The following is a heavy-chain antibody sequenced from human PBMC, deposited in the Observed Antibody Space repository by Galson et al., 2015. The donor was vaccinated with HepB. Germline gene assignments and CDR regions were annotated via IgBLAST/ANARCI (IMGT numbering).Heavy chain of an antibody. J-gene: IGHJ3*02. CDR2: IRGSGGST. Sequence: SLRLSCAASGFTFSNYDMNWVRQAPGKGLEWVSAIRGSGGSTYYADSVKGRFTISRDNSKNTLYLQMNSLRAEDMAVYYCAKVGPRRGSADAFDIWGQGTMVTVSS. V-gene: IGHV3-23*01. CDR1: GFTFSNYD. D-gene: IGHD3-16*01. CDR3: AKVGPRRGSADAFDI.